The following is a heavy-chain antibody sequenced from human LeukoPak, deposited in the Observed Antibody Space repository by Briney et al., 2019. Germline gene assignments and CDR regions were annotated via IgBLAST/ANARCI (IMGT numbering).Heavy chain of an antibody. CDR1: GFTFSSYA. J-gene: IGHJ4*02. V-gene: IGHV3-30-3*01. CDR2: ISYDGSNK. Sequence: PGGSLRLSCAASGFTFSSYAMHWVRQAPGKGLEWVAVISYDGSNKYYADSVKGRFTISRDNSKNTLYLQMNSLRAEDTAVYYCAKGPRGYDISTGDSPPDFDYWGQGTLVTVSS. CDR3: AKGPRGYDISTGDSPPDFDY. D-gene: IGHD3-9*01.